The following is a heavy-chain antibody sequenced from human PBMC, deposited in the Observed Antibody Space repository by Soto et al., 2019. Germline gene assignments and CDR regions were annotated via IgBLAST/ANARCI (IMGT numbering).Heavy chain of an antibody. Sequence: SEALCLTCTVSGGSISSYYWSWSRQPPGKGLEWIGYIYYSGSTNYNPSLKSRVTISVDTSKNQFSLKLSSVTAEDTAVYYCARIGDGYHLDYWGQGTLVTVSS. V-gene: IGHV4-59*01. D-gene: IGHD5-12*01. J-gene: IGHJ4*02. CDR1: GGSISSYY. CDR3: ARIGDGYHLDY. CDR2: IYYSGST.